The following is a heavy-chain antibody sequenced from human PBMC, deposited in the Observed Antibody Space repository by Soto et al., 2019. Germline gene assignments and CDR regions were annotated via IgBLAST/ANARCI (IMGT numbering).Heavy chain of an antibody. Sequence: PSETLSLTCTVSGGSISSSSYYWGWIRQPPGKGLEWIGSIYYSGSIYYNPSLKSRVTISVDTSKNQFSLKLSSVTAADTAVYYCARPIPSSGYSAKSGYYFDYWGQETLVTVSS. CDR1: GGSISSSSYY. D-gene: IGHD3-22*01. V-gene: IGHV4-39*01. J-gene: IGHJ4*02. CDR2: IYYSGSI. CDR3: ARPIPSSGYSAKSGYYFDY.